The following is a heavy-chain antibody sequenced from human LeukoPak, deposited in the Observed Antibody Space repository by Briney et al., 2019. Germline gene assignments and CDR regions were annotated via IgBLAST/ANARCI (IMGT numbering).Heavy chain of an antibody. D-gene: IGHD6-13*01. Sequence: ASVKVSCKASGGTFSSYAINWVRQAPGQGLEWMGGIIPIFGTANYAQKFQGRVTITADESTSTAYMELSSLRSEDTAVYYCARGGIAAARSFDYWGQGTLVTVSS. CDR3: ARGGIAAARSFDY. CDR2: IIPIFGTA. CDR1: GGTFSSYA. V-gene: IGHV1-69*13. J-gene: IGHJ4*02.